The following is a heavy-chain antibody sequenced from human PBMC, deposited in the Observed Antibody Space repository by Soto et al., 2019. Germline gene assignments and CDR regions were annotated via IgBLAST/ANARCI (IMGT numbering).Heavy chain of an antibody. CDR2: IFYSGST. CDR1: GYSITNSNW. CDR3: ARGSDRGNSFSSWFDP. V-gene: IGHV4-28*03. Sequence: QVQLQESGPGLVKPSDTLSLTCAVSGYSITNSNWWGWIRQPPGKGLEWIGFIFYSGSTYYSPSLKSRITMSVDTSKNQFSLNLSFVTAVDTAIYYCARGSDRGNSFSSWFDPWGQGALVTVSS. J-gene: IGHJ5*02. D-gene: IGHD3-10*01.